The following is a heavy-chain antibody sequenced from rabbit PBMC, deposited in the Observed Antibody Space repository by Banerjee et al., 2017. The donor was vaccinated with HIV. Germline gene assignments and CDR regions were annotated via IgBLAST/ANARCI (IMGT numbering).Heavy chain of an antibody. J-gene: IGHJ4*01. V-gene: IGHV1S47*01. Sequence: QEQLVESGGGLVQPEGSLALTCKASGFDFSSNAMCWVRQAPGKGPEWIACIANGDGSTYYASWVNGRFTISRSTSLNTVTLQMTSLTAADTATYFCARESSYATYAGYGYAFNLWGQGTLVTVS. D-gene: IGHD6-1*01. CDR1: GFDFSSNA. CDR2: IANGDGST. CDR3: ARESSYATYAGYGYAFNL.